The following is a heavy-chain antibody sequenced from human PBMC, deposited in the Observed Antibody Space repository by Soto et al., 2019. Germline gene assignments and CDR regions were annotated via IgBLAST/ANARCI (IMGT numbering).Heavy chain of an antibody. CDR1: GGSFSGYY. CDR3: ARGYYDFWSGYLPYYYYYYMDV. J-gene: IGHJ6*03. Sequence: QVQLQQWGAGLLKPSETLSLTCAVYGGSFSGYYWSWIRQPPGKGLEWIGEINHSGSTNYNPSLKIRVTISVDTSKNQFSLKLSSVTAADTAVYYCARGYYDFWSGYLPYYYYYYMDVWGKGTTVTVSS. D-gene: IGHD3-3*01. CDR2: INHSGST. V-gene: IGHV4-34*01.